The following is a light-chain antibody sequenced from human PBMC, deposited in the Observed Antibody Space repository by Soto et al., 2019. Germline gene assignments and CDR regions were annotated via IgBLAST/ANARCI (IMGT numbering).Light chain of an antibody. CDR1: QSINNW. V-gene: IGKV1-5*01. CDR2: DAS. J-gene: IGKJ1*01. CDR3: QQYNSYS. Sequence: DIQMPQSPSTLSASVGDRVTITCRASQSINNWLAWYQQKPGKAPKFLIYDASNLQSGVPSRFSGSGSGTEFTLTISSLQPDDFATYYCQQYNSYSFGQGTKVDIK.